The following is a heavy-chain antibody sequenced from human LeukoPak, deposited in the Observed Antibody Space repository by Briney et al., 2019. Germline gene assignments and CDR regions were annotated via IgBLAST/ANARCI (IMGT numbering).Heavy chain of an antibody. D-gene: IGHD3-22*01. J-gene: IGHJ4*02. CDR2: IWYDGSNK. Sequence: GGSLRLSCAASGFTFSSYGMHWVRQAPGKGLEWVAVIWYDGSNKYYADSVKGRFTISRDNSKNTLYLQMNSLRAEDTAVYYCARADDEYYDSSGYFDYWGQGTLVTVSS. CDR3: ARADDEYYDSSGYFDY. CDR1: GFTFSSYG. V-gene: IGHV3-33*01.